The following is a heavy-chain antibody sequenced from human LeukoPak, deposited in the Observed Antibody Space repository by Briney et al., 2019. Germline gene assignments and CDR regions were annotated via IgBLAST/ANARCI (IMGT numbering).Heavy chain of an antibody. CDR1: GFTFSSYD. V-gene: IGHV3-30*18. D-gene: IGHD3-10*01. CDR2: ISYDGTNK. Sequence: GGSLRLSCAASGFTFSSYDMHWVRQAPGKGLEWVAVISYDGTNKYYADDSVKGRFTISRDNSRDTLYLQMNSLSAEDTAVYYCAKERNYYGSGSSTDFDFWGQGSLVTVSS. CDR3: AKERNYYGSGSSTDFDF. J-gene: IGHJ4*02.